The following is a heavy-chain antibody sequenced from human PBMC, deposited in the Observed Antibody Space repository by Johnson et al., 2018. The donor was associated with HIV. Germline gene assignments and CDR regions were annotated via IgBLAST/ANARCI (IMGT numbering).Heavy chain of an antibody. CDR3: ARQYSRTWYGPDAFDI. J-gene: IGHJ3*02. CDR2: IKHDGSET. V-gene: IGHV3-7*01. CDR1: GFTFSSYW. Sequence: LRLSCAASGFTFSSYWMSWVRQAPGKGLEWVANIKHDGSETHYGDSVKGRFTISRDNAKNSLYVQMSSLRAEDTAVYYCARQYSRTWYGPDAFDIWGQGTMVTVSS. D-gene: IGHD6-13*01.